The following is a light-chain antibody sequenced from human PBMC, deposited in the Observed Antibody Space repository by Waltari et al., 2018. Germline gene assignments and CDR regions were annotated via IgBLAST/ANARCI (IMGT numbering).Light chain of an antibody. V-gene: IGKV3-20*01. CDR2: GAS. J-gene: IGKJ1*01. CDR1: RSVTGNY. CDR3: QHYDNSPLT. Sequence: EIVLTQSPGTLSLSPGDTAPLSCRASRSVTGNYLAWYQQKPGQAPRLLIYGASNRAAGIPDRFSGSGSRTDFILIISRLEPEDFAVYYCQHYDNSPLTFGQGTKVEIK.